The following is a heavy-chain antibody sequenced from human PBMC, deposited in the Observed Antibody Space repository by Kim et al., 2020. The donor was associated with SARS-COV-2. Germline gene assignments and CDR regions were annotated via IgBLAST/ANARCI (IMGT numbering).Heavy chain of an antibody. Sequence: ASVKVSCKASGYTFTSYYMHWVRQAPGQGLEWMGIINPSGGSTSYAQKFQGRVTMTRDTSTSTVYMELSSLRSEDTAVYYCAREGRGRPYGSGSPGGGTTDGMDVWGQGTTVTVSS. CDR2: INPSGGST. CDR3: AREGRGRPYGSGSPGGGTTDGMDV. D-gene: IGHD3-10*01. CDR1: GYTFTSYY. V-gene: IGHV1-46*01. J-gene: IGHJ6*02.